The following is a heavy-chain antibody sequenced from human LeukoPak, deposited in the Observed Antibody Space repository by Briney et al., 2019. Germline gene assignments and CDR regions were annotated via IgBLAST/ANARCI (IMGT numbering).Heavy chain of an antibody. CDR1: GFTFSIYE. J-gene: IGHJ4*02. CDR2: ITSSGSTI. D-gene: IGHD3-22*01. Sequence: GGSLRLSCAASGFTFSIYEMNWVRQAPGKGLEWVSYITSSGSTIYYADSVKGRFTISRDNAKNSLYLQMNSLRAEDTAIYYRARANYDSRAYTYYFDSWGQGTLVTVSS. CDR3: ARANYDSRAYTYYFDS. V-gene: IGHV3-48*03.